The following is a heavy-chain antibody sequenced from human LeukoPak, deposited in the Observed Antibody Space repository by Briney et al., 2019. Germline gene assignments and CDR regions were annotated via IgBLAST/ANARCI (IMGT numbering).Heavy chain of an antibody. CDR1: GGSISSSSYY. V-gene: IGHV4-39*01. Sequence: SETLSLTCTVSGGSISSSSYYWGWIRQPPGKGLEWIGSIYYSGSTYYNPSLKSRVTISVDTSKNQFSLKLSSVTAADTAVYYCARVLVRGVNPSGYFDYWGQGTLVTVSS. J-gene: IGHJ4*02. CDR2: IYYSGST. CDR3: ARVLVRGVNPSGYFDY. D-gene: IGHD3-10*01.